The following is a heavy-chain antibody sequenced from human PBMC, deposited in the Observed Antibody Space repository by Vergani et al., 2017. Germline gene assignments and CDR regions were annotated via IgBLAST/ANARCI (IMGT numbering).Heavy chain of an antibody. CDR2: IDPNSVDT. Sequence: QVQLVQSGAEVKKPGASVRVSCKASGFTFTSYHIHWVRQAPGQGLDWLGRIDPNSVDTRYSQRFQDRVTITRDTSINTAYMEMTRLRPDDTAIYYCARDGGSGVEVPAAIRYYYYYMDVWGEGTTVTVSS. D-gene: IGHD2-2*01. J-gene: IGHJ6*03. V-gene: IGHV1-2*06. CDR3: ARDGGSGVEVPAAIRYYYYYMDV. CDR1: GFTFTSYH.